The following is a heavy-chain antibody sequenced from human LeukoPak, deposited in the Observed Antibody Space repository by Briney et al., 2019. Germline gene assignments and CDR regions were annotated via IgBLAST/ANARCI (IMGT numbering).Heavy chain of an antibody. Sequence: RGSLRLSCAASGFTFSSYSTNWVRQAPRKGLEWISSISSISSYIYYADSVKGRFTISRDNAKNSLYLQMNSLRDEDTAVYYCARVSRIAAAGRSDYWGQGTLVTVSS. CDR3: ARVSRIAAAGRSDY. CDR2: ISSISSYI. CDR1: GFTFSSYS. D-gene: IGHD6-13*01. V-gene: IGHV3-21*01. J-gene: IGHJ4*02.